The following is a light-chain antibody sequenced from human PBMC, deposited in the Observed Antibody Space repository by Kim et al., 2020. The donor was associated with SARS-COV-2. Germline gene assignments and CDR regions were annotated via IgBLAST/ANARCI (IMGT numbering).Light chain of an antibody. CDR1: QGIGDY. CDR3: QQCDTCPLT. CDR2: DTS. Sequence: ASVGDRVTITGRASQGIGDYLAWFQQKPGKAPKSLSYDTSSVQSGVPSRFSGSGSGTDFTLTISSLQPEDFATYYCQQCDTCPLTFGGGTKVDIK. J-gene: IGKJ4*01. V-gene: IGKV1-16*01.